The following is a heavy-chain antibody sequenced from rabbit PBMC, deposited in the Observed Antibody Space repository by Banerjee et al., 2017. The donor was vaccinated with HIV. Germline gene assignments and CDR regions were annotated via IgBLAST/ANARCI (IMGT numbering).Heavy chain of an antibody. D-gene: IGHD8-1*01. J-gene: IGHJ3*01. CDR3: ARVDSYAGSSDYNL. CDR2: IHAGGSGTT. Sequence: QSLEESGGDLVKPGGTLTLTCKASGIDFSSSYYMCWVRQAPGKGLEWIGCIHAGGSGTTDYASWAKGRFTISKTSSTTVTLQMTSLTVADTATYFCARVDSYAGSSDYNLWGQGTLVTVS. V-gene: IGHV1S40*01. CDR1: GIDFSSSYY.